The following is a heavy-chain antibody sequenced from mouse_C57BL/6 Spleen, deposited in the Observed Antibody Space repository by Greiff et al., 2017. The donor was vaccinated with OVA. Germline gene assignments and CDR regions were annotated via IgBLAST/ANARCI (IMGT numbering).Heavy chain of an antibody. CDR1: GYSFTGYF. CDR3: ARGVITTVVEYYFDY. J-gene: IGHJ2*01. D-gene: IGHD1-1*01. CDR2: INPYNGDT. V-gene: IGHV1-20*01. Sequence: VQLQQSGPELVKPGDSVKISCKASGYSFTGYFMNWVMQSHGKSLEWIGRINPYNGDTFYNQKFKGKATLTVDKSSSTAHMELRSLTSEDSAVYYCARGVITTVVEYYFDYWGQGTTLTVSS.